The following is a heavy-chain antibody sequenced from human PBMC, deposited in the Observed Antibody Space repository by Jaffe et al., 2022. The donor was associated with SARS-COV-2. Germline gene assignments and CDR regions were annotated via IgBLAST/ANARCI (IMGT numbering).Heavy chain of an antibody. D-gene: IGHD2-21*01. CDR1: GFTFSSYS. J-gene: IGHJ4*02. V-gene: IGHV3-21*01. CDR2: ISSSSSYI. CDR3: ASFTGGGGNYFDY. Sequence: EVQLVESGGGLVKPGGSLRLSCAASGFTFSSYSMNWVRQAPGKGLEWVSSISSSSSYIYYADSVKGRFTISRDNAKNSLYLQMNSLRAEDTAVYYCASFTGGGGNYFDYWGQGTLVTVSS.